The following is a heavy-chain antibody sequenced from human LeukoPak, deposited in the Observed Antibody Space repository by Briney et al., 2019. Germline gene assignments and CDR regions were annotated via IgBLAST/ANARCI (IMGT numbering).Heavy chain of an antibody. V-gene: IGHV4-59*08. J-gene: IGHJ5*02. CDR3: ARSGVTALSWVDL. D-gene: IGHD2-21*02. Sequence: PSETLSLTCTGSGGSMSSYYWSWLRQPPGKGLEWIGYISYSGSTDYNPSLKGRITISVDTSKNQFSLKLSSVTAADTAVYYCARSGVTALSWVDLWGQGTLVTVSS. CDR1: GGSMSSYY. CDR2: ISYSGST.